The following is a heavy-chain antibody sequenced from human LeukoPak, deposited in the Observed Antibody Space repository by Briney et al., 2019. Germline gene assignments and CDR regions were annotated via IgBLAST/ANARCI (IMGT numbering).Heavy chain of an antibody. Sequence: GASVKVSCKASGGTFTIYAISWVRQAPGQGLEWMGGIIPIFGTANYAQKFQGRVTITADESTSTAYMELSSLRSEDTAVYYCARSMGYCSSTSCPFDYWGQGTLVTVSS. V-gene: IGHV1-69*13. CDR2: IIPIFGTA. J-gene: IGHJ4*02. D-gene: IGHD2-2*01. CDR3: ARSMGYCSSTSCPFDY. CDR1: GGTFTIYA.